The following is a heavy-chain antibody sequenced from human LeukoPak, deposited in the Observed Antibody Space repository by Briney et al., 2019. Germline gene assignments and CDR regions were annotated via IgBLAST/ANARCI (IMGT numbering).Heavy chain of an antibody. V-gene: IGHV4-59*01. J-gene: IGHJ4*02. CDR1: GGSISTYY. CDR2: IYYSGST. D-gene: IGHD1-14*01. Sequence: SETLSLTCTVSGGSISTYYWSWIRQTPGKGLEWIGVIYYSGSTNYNPSLKSRVTMSVDTSKSQFSLKLTSVTAADTALYYCARGANRLDYWGQGTLVTVSS. CDR3: ARGANRLDY.